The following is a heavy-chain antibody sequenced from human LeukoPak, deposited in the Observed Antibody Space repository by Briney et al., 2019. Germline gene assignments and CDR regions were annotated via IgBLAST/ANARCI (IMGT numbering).Heavy chain of an antibody. CDR2: IYYSGST. CDR1: GGSISSSSYY. CDR3: VRGGRGERPNY. D-gene: IGHD3-16*01. V-gene: IGHV4-39*01. Sequence: SETLSLTCTVSGGSISSSSYYWGWIRQPPGKGLEWIGSIYYSGSTYYNPSLKSRVTISVDTSKNQFSLKLSSVTAADTAVYYCVRGGRGERPNYWGQGTLVTVSS. J-gene: IGHJ4*02.